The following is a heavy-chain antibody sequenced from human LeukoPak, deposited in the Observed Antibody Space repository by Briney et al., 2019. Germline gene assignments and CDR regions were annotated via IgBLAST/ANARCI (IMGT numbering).Heavy chain of an antibody. CDR1: GGSFSGYY. Sequence: SETLSLTCAVYGGSFSGYYWSWIRQPPGKGLEWIGEINHSGSTNYNPSLKSRVTISVDTSKNQFSLKLSSVTAADTAVYYCASGAQARVKDYWGQGTLVTVSS. CDR3: ASGAQARVKDY. D-gene: IGHD3-22*01. CDR2: INHSGST. J-gene: IGHJ4*02. V-gene: IGHV4-34*01.